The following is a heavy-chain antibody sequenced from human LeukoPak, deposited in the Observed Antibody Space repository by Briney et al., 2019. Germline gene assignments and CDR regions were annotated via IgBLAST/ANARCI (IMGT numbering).Heavy chain of an antibody. V-gene: IGHV4-38-2*02. CDR1: GYSISSGYY. CDR2: IYHSGST. Sequence: PSETLSLTCTVSGYSISSGYYWGWIRQPPGKGLEWIGTIYHSGSTYYNPSLKSRVTMSVDTSKNQFSLKLSSVTAADTAVYYCARSPLGGVIDKGYFDYWGQGTLVTASS. D-gene: IGHD3-16*02. J-gene: IGHJ4*02. CDR3: ARSPLGGVIDKGYFDY.